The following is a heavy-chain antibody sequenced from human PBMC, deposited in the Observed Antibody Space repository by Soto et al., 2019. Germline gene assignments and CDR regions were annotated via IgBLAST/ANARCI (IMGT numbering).Heavy chain of an antibody. CDR2: IGTTSSYI. CDR1: GFTFGTYT. CDR3: ARVMCGDCSTYSYYSMDV. J-gene: IGHJ6*02. Sequence: EVQLVESGGGLVTPGGSLRLSCAASGFTFGTYTMNWVRQAPGKGLEWVSSIGTTSSYIYYADSVRGRFTISRDNARDSLYLQMSSLRAEDTAVYYCARVMCGDCSTYSYYSMDVWGQGTTVTVSS. D-gene: IGHD2-21*02. V-gene: IGHV3-21*01.